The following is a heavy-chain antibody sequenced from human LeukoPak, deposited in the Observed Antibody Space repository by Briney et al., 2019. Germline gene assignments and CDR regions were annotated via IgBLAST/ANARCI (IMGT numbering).Heavy chain of an antibody. CDR3: AREGPDGAFDI. J-gene: IGHJ3*02. CDR2: IYSGGST. V-gene: IGHV3-53*01. CDR1: GFTFSSNG. Sequence: GGSLRLSCAASGFTFSSNGMHWVRQAPGKGLEWVSVIYSGGSTYYADSVKGRFTISRDNSKNTLYLQMNSLRAEDTAVYYCAREGPDGAFDIWGQGTMVTVSS. D-gene: IGHD1-14*01.